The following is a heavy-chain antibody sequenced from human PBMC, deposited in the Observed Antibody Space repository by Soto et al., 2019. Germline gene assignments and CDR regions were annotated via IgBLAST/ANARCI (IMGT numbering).Heavy chain of an antibody. CDR3: ARGELLWFGELLR. J-gene: IGHJ4*02. Sequence: QVQLVQSGAEVKKPGASVKVSCKASGYTFTSYDITWVRQATGQGLEWMGWMNPNSGNTGYAQKFQGRVTMTRNTSISTAYRELSSLRAEDTAVYYCARGELLWFGELLRWGQGTLVTVSS. D-gene: IGHD3-10*01. V-gene: IGHV1-8*01. CDR1: GYTFTSYD. CDR2: MNPNSGNT.